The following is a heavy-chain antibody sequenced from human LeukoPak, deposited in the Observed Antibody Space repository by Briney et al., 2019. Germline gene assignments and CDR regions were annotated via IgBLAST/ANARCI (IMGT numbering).Heavy chain of an antibody. Sequence: SETLSLTCTVSGGSISSSSYYWGWIRQPPGKGLEWIGSIYYSGSTYYNPSLKSRVTISVDTSKNQFSLKLSSVTAADTAVYYCARDKQGGTMVPYYYYYMDVWGKGTTVTVSS. V-gene: IGHV4-39*02. J-gene: IGHJ6*03. CDR1: GGSISSSSYY. CDR3: ARDKQGGTMVPYYYYYMDV. D-gene: IGHD3-10*01. CDR2: IYYSGST.